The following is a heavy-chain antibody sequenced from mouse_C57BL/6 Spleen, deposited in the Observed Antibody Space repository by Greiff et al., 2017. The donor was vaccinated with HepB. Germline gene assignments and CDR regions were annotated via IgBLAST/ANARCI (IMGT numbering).Heavy chain of an antibody. J-gene: IGHJ2*01. D-gene: IGHD1-1*01. Sequence: QVQLQQPGAELVKPGASVKMSCKASGYTFTSYWITWVKQRPGQGLEWIGDIYPGSGSTNYNEKFKSKATLTVDTSSSTAYMQLSSLTSEDSAVYYCSREGRITTVVDYWGQGTTLTVSS. CDR2: IYPGSGST. CDR1: GYTFTSYW. V-gene: IGHV1-55*01. CDR3: SREGRITTVVDY.